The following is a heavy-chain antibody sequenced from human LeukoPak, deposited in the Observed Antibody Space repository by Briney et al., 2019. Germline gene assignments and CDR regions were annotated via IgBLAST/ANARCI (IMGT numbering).Heavy chain of an antibody. CDR2: IYYSGTT. D-gene: IGHD4-11*01. J-gene: IGHJ4*02. CDR3: VRESYSRYFDY. Sequence: GSLRLSCAASGFTFSSYGMHWIRQPPGKGLEWIGYIYYSGTTNYNPSLKSRVTISVDTSKNQFSLKLSSVTAADTAVYYCVRESYSRYFDYWGQGSLVTVSS. V-gene: IGHV4-59*01. CDR1: GFTFSSYG.